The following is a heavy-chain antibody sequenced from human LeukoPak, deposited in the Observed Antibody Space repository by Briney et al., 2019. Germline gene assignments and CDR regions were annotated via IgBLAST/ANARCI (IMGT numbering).Heavy chain of an antibody. Sequence: GGSLRLSCTASGFTFSAYWMFWVRQAPGKGLEWVANIKEDESEKYYADSVKGRFTISRDNAKNSLYLQMNSLRVEDTAVYYCVRGNPFGEYWGQGTLVTVSS. V-gene: IGHV3-7*03. D-gene: IGHD3-16*01. J-gene: IGHJ4*02. CDR3: VRGNPFGEY. CDR1: GFTFSAYW. CDR2: IKEDESEK.